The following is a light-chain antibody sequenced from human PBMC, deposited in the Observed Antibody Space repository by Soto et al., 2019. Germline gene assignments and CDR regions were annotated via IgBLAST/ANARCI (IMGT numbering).Light chain of an antibody. J-gene: IGKJ1*01. V-gene: IGKV3-20*01. CDR1: QSVTSNF. CDR2: GAS. CDR3: QAWT. Sequence: EIVMTQSPATLSVSPGERSTLSCRASQSVTSNFLAWYRQKPGQAPRLLIYGASSRATGIPDRFSGSGSGTDFTLTISRLEPEDFAEYYCQAWTFGQGTKVDIK.